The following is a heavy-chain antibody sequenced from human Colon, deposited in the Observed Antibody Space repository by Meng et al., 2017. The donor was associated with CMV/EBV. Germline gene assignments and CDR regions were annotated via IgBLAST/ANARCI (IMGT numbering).Heavy chain of an antibody. CDR2: IHPDGDER. CDR1: GLTFSRYW. D-gene: IGHD3-9*01. V-gene: IGHV3-7*04. CDR3: VTDTIRVRGY. Sequence: GESLKISCEVSGLTFSRYWFSWFRQAPEKGLEWVANIHPDGDERYYLDSVNGRFTIFRDNAKNSLYLQMNSLRVEDTAVYYCVTDTIRVRGYWGQGTLVTVSS. J-gene: IGHJ4*02.